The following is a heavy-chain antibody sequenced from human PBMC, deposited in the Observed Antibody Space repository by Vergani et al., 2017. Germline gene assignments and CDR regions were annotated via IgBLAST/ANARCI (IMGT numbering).Heavy chain of an antibody. Sequence: QVQLVQSGSEVRKPGASVQVSCQVSGYSLTELTIPWVRQAPGKGLEWMGGCDPEHGEVTFAHHIQGRVTMTEDRSTDTAYMELSSLRPEDTALYYCAIVTDYDDSSGYYLDYWGQGTLVTVSS. CDR2: CDPEHGEV. CDR1: GYSLTELT. V-gene: IGHV1-24*01. D-gene: IGHD3-22*01. CDR3: AIVTDYDDSSGYYLDY. J-gene: IGHJ4*02.